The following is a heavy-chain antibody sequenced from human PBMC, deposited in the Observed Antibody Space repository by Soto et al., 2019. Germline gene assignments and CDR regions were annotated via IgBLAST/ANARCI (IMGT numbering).Heavy chain of an antibody. CDR2: ISYDGSNK. V-gene: IGHV3-30*18. CDR3: AKDFALYDFWSGYYFAASGMDV. CDR1: GFTFSSYG. Sequence: VGSLRLSCAASGFTFSSYGMHWVRQAPGKGLEWVAVISYDGSNKYYADSVKGRFTISRDNSKNTLYLQMNSLRAEDTAVYYCAKDFALYDFWSGYYFAASGMDVWGQGTTVTVSS. D-gene: IGHD3-3*01. J-gene: IGHJ6*02.